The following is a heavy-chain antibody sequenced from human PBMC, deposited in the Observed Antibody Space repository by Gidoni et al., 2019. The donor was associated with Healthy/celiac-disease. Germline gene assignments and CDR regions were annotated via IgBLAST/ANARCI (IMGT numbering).Heavy chain of an antibody. CDR3: ARDPTEEGRVTIFGVVITNWFDP. CDR2: ISSSSSYI. V-gene: IGHV3-21*01. Sequence: EVQLVESGGGLVKPGGSLRLSCAASGFTFSSYSMNWVRQAPGKGLEWVSSISSSSSYIYYADSVKGRFTISRDNAKNSLYLQMNSLRAEDTAVYYCARDPTEEGRVTIFGVVITNWFDPWGQGTLVTVSS. J-gene: IGHJ5*02. CDR1: GFTFSSYS. D-gene: IGHD3-3*01.